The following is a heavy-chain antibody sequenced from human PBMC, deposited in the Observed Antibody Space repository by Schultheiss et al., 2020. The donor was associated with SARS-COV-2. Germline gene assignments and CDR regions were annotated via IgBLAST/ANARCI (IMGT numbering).Heavy chain of an antibody. J-gene: IGHJ4*02. CDR1: GFTFSSYS. D-gene: IGHD6-19*01. Sequence: GGSLRLSCAASGFTFSSYSMNWVRQAPGKGLEWVSYISSSSSTIYYADSVKGRFTISRDNSKNTLYLQMNSLRAEDTAVYYCAKDPRSGWPYYFDYWGQGTLVTVSS. CDR2: ISSSSSTI. CDR3: AKDPRSGWPYYFDY. V-gene: IGHV3-48*01.